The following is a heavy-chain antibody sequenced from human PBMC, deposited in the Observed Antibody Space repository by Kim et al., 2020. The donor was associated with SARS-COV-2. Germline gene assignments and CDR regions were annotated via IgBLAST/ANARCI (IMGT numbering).Heavy chain of an antibody. D-gene: IGHD6-13*01. CDR3: GRVGRGSSWYRDFDY. Sequence: SETLSLTCTVSGGSISSSSYFWGWIRQPPGKGLEWIGSIYYSGSTYYNPSLKSRVTLSVDTSKNQFSLKLSSVTAADTAVYYCGRVGRGSSWYRDFDYWG. J-gene: IGHJ4*01. CDR1: GGSISSSSYF. CDR2: IYYSGST. V-gene: IGHV4-39*07.